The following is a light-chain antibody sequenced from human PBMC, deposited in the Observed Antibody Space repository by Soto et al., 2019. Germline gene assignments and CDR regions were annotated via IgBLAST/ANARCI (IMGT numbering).Light chain of an antibody. J-gene: IGLJ2*01. CDR1: TSNIGNNY. Sequence: QSVLTQPPSVSAAPGQQVTISRSGETSNIGNNYVSWYQQLPGTAPKLLIYDTNNRPSGIPDRFSGSKSGTSATLGITGLQTGDEAVYYCGAWDSSLSGVLFGGGTKLTVL. CDR3: GAWDSSLSGVL. CDR2: DTN. V-gene: IGLV1-51*01.